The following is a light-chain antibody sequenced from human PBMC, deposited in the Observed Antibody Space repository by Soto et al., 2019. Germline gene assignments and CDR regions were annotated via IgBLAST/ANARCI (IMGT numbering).Light chain of an antibody. CDR1: QSISNW. J-gene: IGKJ1*01. CDR3: QHYDGYPWT. CDR2: KAS. V-gene: IGKV1-5*03. Sequence: DIQMTRSPSTLSASVGDRVTITCRASQSISNWLAWYQQKPGKAPKLLIYKASSLESGVPSRFSGSGSGTDCTLTISSLQPDDFATYYCQHYDGYPWTFRQGTKVEIK.